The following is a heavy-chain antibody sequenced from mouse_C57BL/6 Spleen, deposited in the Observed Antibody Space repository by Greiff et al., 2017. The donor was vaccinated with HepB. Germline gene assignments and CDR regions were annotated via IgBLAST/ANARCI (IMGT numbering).Heavy chain of an antibody. CDR2: IYPGSGNT. V-gene: IGHV1-76*01. CDR1: GYTFTDYY. Sequence: VQLQQSGAELVRPGASVKLSCKASGYTFTDYYINWVKQRPGQGLEWIARIYPGSGNTYYNEKFKGKATLTAEKSSSTAYMQLSSLTSEDSAVYYCARLGGYDYDNYFDYWGQGTTLTVSS. D-gene: IGHD2-4*01. CDR3: ARLGGYDYDNYFDY. J-gene: IGHJ2*01.